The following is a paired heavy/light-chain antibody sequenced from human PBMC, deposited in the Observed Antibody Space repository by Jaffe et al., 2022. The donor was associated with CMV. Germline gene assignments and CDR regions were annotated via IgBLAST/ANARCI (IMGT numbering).Light chain of an antibody. J-gene: IGLJ3*02. Sequence: SYELTQPPSVSVSPGQTASITCSGDKLGNKYASWYRQKPGQSPVVVIYQDTKRPSGIPERFSGSNSGNTATLTIRGTQAMDEADYYCQAWDSSTGVFGGGTKLTVL. CDR1: KLGNKY. CDR3: QAWDSSTGV. V-gene: IGLV3-1*01. CDR2: QDT.
Heavy chain of an antibody. CDR1: GFTFSSYV. CDR2: ISDSGGTT. V-gene: IGHV3-23*01. CDR3: AKVEDYYVSPNKGYFDY. J-gene: IGHJ4*02. D-gene: IGHD3-22*01. Sequence: EVLVLESGGGLVQPGGSLRLSCAASGFTFSSYVMSWVRQAPGKGLEWVSIISDSGGTTYYADSVKGRFTISRDNSKNTMYLQMNSLRAEDTAIYYCAKVEDYYVSPNKGYFDYWGQGTLVTVSS.